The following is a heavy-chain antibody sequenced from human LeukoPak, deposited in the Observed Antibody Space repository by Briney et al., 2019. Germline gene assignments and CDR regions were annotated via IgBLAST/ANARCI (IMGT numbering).Heavy chain of an antibody. V-gene: IGHV4-4*07. CDR3: ASFGGSGYAYDAFDI. Sequence: SETLSLTCSVSGGSITDYYWSWIRRSAEKGLECIGRIYTSGSTNYNPSLKSRVTMSVDTSKNQFSLRLNSVTAADTGVYYCASFGGSGYAYDAFDIWGQGTMVTVSS. J-gene: IGHJ3*02. CDR2: IYTSGST. D-gene: IGHD5-12*01. CDR1: GGSITDYY.